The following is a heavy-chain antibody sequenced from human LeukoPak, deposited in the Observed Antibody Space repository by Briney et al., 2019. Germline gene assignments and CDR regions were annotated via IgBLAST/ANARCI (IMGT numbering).Heavy chain of an antibody. J-gene: IGHJ6*03. CDR2: IKQDGSEK. D-gene: IGHD3-22*01. CDR1: GFTFSSYW. Sequence: GGSLRLSCAASGFTFSSYWMSWVRQAPGKGLEWVANIKQDGSEKYYVDSVKGRFTISRDNAKNSLYLQMNSLRAEDTAVYYCARESMIVVVITHYYYYYYMDVWGKGTTVTVPS. V-gene: IGHV3-7*01. CDR3: ARESMIVVVITHYYYYYYMDV.